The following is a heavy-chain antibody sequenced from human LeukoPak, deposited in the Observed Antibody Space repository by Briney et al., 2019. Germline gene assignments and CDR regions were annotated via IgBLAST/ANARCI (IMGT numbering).Heavy chain of an antibody. CDR1: GGSISSYY. V-gene: IGHV4-59*08. CDR3: ARHLTWIQLWVHAFDI. D-gene: IGHD5-18*01. CDR2: IYYSGST. J-gene: IGHJ3*02. Sequence: SETLSLTRTVSGGSISSYYWSWIRQPPGKGLEWIGYIYYSGSTNYNPSLKSRVTISVDTSKNQFSLKLSSVTAADTAVYYCARHLTWIQLWVHAFDIWGQGTMVTVSS.